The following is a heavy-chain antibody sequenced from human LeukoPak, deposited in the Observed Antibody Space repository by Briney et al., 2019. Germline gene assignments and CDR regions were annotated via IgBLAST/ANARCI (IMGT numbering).Heavy chain of an antibody. D-gene: IGHD2-21*02. Sequence: PSETLSLTCTVSGGSVSGGNYCWIWMRPPPGKGLEWIGYMCYSGSTYYNPSLKSRVIISVDPSKNQFTLKLTFVSAADTAMYYCARATDEIFAWFDSWGQGTLVTVSS. V-gene: IGHV4-30-4*01. CDR2: MCYSGST. CDR1: GGSVSGGNYC. J-gene: IGHJ5*01. CDR3: ARATDEIFAWFDS.